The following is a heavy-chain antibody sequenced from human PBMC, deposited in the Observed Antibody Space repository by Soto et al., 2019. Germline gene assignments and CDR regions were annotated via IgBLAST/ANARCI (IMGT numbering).Heavy chain of an antibody. CDR3: AGGYYGMDV. Sequence: GGSLRLSCAASGFTFSSYAMSWVRQAPGKGLEWVSDISSSGSSIYYADSVKGRFTISRDNAKNSLYLQMNSLRDEDTAVYYCAGGYYGMDVWGQGTTVTVSS. V-gene: IGHV3-48*02. D-gene: IGHD2-15*01. CDR1: GFTFSSYA. J-gene: IGHJ6*02. CDR2: ISSSGSSI.